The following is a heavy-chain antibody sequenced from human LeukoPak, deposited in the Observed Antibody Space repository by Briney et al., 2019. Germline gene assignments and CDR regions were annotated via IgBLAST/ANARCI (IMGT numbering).Heavy chain of an antibody. Sequence: GGSLRLSCAASGLTISSYSMNWVRQAPGKGLQWVSYISSSSSTIYYADSVKGRFTISRDNAKNSLYLQMNSLRAEDTAAYYCAREGYYYGSGRPMPFDPWGQGTLVTVSS. CDR1: GLTISSYS. J-gene: IGHJ5*02. CDR2: ISSSSSTI. CDR3: AREGYYYGSGRPMPFDP. V-gene: IGHV3-48*01. D-gene: IGHD3-10*01.